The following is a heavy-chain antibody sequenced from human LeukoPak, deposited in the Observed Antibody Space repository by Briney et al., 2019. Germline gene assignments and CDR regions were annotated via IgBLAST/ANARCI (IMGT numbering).Heavy chain of an antibody. Sequence: PSQTLSLTCTVSGGSISSGGYYWSWIRQPPGKGLEWIGYIYHSGSTYYNPSLKSRVTISVDRSKNQFSLKLSSVTAADTAVYYCARQGYNWNSYWNGNLDYWGQGTLVTVSS. CDR1: GGSISSGGYY. J-gene: IGHJ4*02. D-gene: IGHD1-7*01. CDR3: ARQGYNWNSYWNGNLDY. CDR2: IYHSGST. V-gene: IGHV4-30-2*01.